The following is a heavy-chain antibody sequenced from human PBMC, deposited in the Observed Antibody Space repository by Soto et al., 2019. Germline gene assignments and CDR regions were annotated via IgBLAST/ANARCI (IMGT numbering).Heavy chain of an antibody. V-gene: IGHV3-30*18. CDR3: TKDRFAQAGAAFRARPYFAH. D-gene: IGHD6-13*01. Sequence: QVQLVESGGGVVQPGRSLRLSCGASGFTFSNYVMHWVRQAPGRGPQWVASISFDGKTKYYEDSMKGRVTISRDNSKNMVFLQMDRLRTDDTAVFYCTKDRFAQAGAAFRARPYFAHWGQGTLVTVSS. J-gene: IGHJ4*02. CDR1: GFTFSNYV. CDR2: ISFDGKTK.